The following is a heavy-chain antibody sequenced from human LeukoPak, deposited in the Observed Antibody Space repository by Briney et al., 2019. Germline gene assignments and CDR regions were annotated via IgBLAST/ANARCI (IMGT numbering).Heavy chain of an antibody. CDR3: VRDLDSIAFF. CDR1: GFAFGSYS. Sequence: GGSLRLSCAASGFAFGSYSMNWVRQAPGKGLEWVSYISSSSTTINYAESVKGRFTISRDNAKDSMYLQMNSLRAEDTAVYYCVRDLDSIAFFWGQGTLVTVSS. J-gene: IGHJ4*02. D-gene: IGHD2/OR15-2a*01. V-gene: IGHV3-48*01. CDR2: ISSSSTTI.